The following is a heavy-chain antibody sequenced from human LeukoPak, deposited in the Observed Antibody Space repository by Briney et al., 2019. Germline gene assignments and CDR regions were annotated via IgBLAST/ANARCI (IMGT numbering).Heavy chain of an antibody. CDR2: ISSNNGYI. D-gene: IGHD6-6*01. Sequence: PGGSLRLSCAASGFSFSSYRMNWVRQAPGKGLEWVASISSNNGYIYYADSVKGRFTISRDNGENSLHLQMNSLRAEDAAVYYCARDLGTRKSIAFADWGQATLVTVSS. V-gene: IGHV3-21*01. CDR1: GFSFSSYR. J-gene: IGHJ4*02. CDR3: ARDLGTRKSIAFAD.